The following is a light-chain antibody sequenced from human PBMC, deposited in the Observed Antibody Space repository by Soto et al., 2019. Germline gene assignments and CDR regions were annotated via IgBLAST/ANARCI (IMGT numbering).Light chain of an antibody. CDR2: GAS. CDR3: QQYGSSPLT. CDR1: QSVSSSY. V-gene: IGKV3-20*01. Sequence: EIVLTQSPGTLSLSPGERATLSCRASQSVSSSYLAWYQRKPGQAPRLLIYGASSRATGIPDRFSGSGYGTDFTLTISRLEPEDFAVYYCQQYGSSPLTFGQGTKVDIK. J-gene: IGKJ1*01.